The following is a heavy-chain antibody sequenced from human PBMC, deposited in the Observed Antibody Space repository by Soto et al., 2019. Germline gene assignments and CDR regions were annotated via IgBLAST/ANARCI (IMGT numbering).Heavy chain of an antibody. CDR2: IKQDGSEK. V-gene: IGHV3-7*05. D-gene: IGHD5-12*01. CDR3: AREDGYVDYYYYYGMDV. CDR1: GFTFSSYW. Sequence: PGGSLRLSCAASGFTFSSYWMSWVRQAPGKGLEWVANIKQDGSEKYYVDSVKGRFTISRDNAKNSLYLQMNSLRAEDTAVYYCAREDGYVDYYYYYGMDVWGQGTTVTVSS. J-gene: IGHJ6*02.